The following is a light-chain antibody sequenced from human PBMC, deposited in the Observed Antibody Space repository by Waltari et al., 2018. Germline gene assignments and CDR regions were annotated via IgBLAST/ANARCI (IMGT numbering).Light chain of an antibody. CDR1: SSDVGGFKY. CDR2: DVS. J-gene: IGLJ2*01. Sequence: QSALTQPRSVSGSPGQSVTISCTGSSSDVGGFKYVSWYQQHSGKAPKLMICDVSKRPSGVPVRFSGSKSGNTASLTISGLQAEDEADYYCCSYTSSYVVFGGGTKLTVL. V-gene: IGLV2-11*01. CDR3: CSYTSSYVV.